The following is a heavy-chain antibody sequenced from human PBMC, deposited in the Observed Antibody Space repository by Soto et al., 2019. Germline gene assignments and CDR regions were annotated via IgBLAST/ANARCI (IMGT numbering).Heavy chain of an antibody. CDR2: VAYDGSYQ. J-gene: IGHJ5*02. CDR1: GFSISSYG. D-gene: IGHD6-19*01. CDR3: AKDHVNSGPSPDWFDP. Sequence: PGGSLRLSCAASGFSISSYGMHWVRQTPGKGLQWVAVVAYDGSYQHYADSVKGRFTISRDISKNTLFLEMDSLKPEDTAVYYCAKDHVNSGPSPDWFDPWSQGTLLTVSS. V-gene: IGHV3-30*18.